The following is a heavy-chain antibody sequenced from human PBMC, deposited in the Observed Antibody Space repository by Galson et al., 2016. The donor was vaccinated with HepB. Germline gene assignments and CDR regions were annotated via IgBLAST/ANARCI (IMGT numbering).Heavy chain of an antibody. J-gene: IGHJ1*01. CDR2: INPNGGST. CDR1: GYTFTRYY. Sequence: SVKVSCKASGYTFTRYYMHWVRQAPGQGLEWMGIINPNGGSTSYSQKFQGRVTMTRDTSTSTVYMELSSLRSEATAVYYCARASSRDSSSWYGAEYFQHWGQGTLVTVSS. D-gene: IGHD6-13*01. CDR3: ARASSRDSSSWYGAEYFQH. V-gene: IGHV1-46*01.